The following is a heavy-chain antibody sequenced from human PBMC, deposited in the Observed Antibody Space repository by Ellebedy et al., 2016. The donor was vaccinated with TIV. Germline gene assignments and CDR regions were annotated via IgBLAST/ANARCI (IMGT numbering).Heavy chain of an antibody. CDR1: GFTFSSYD. Sequence: GESLKISCAASGFTFSSYDMSWVRQAPGKGLEWVSGISVSGGSTYHADSVKGRFTISRDNSKNTLYLQMNSLRAEDTAVYYCAKRYSGSYSFDYWGQGTLVTVSS. CDR2: ISVSGGST. D-gene: IGHD1-26*01. V-gene: IGHV3-23*01. CDR3: AKRYSGSYSFDY. J-gene: IGHJ4*02.